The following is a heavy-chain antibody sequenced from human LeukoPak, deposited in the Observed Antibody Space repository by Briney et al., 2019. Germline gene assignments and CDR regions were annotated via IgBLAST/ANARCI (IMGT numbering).Heavy chain of an antibody. Sequence: GGSLRLSCVGSKFIVSDNCMSWVRQAPGKGLVWVSRINSDGSSTSYADSVKGRFTISRDNAKNTLYLQMNSLRAEDTAVYYCARGGSGYCSAGSCYPIDYWGQGTLVTVSS. J-gene: IGHJ4*02. CDR3: ARGGSGYCSAGSCYPIDY. V-gene: IGHV3-74*01. CDR1: KFIVSDNC. CDR2: INSDGSST. D-gene: IGHD2-15*01.